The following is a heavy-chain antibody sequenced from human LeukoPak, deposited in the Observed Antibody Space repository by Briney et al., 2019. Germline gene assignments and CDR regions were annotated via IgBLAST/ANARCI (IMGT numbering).Heavy chain of an antibody. V-gene: IGHV3-23*01. CDR1: GFTFSSYA. J-gene: IGHJ4*02. CDR2: ISGSGGST. Sequence: GGSLRLSCAASGFTFSSYAMNWVRQAPGKGLGWVSGISGSGGSTYYGDSVKGRFTISRDKSNNTLYLQMNSLRAEDTAVYYCAKDWVSIVAVQIDYWGQGILVTVSS. D-gene: IGHD6-13*01. CDR3: AKDWVSIVAVQIDY.